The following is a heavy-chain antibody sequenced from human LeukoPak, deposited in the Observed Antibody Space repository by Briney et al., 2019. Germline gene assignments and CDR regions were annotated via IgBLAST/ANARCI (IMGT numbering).Heavy chain of an antibody. CDR2: ISWNSGTI. J-gene: IGHJ4*02. D-gene: IGHD5-12*01. Sequence: PGGSLRLSCAASGFTFDDYAMHWVRQAPGKGLEWVSGISWNSGTIGYADSVKGRLTIARENAKNSLYLQMNSLKSEDTAVYYCAATVVDTTAWGQGTLVTVSS. CDR1: GFTFDDYA. CDR3: AATVVDTTA. V-gene: IGHV3-9*01.